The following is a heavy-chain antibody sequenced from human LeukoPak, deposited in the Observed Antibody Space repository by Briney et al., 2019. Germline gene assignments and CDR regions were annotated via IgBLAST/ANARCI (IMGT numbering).Heavy chain of an antibody. CDR3: ALRGASGLGGLDV. Sequence: GGSLRLSCAASGFSFRNYALSWVRQAPGKGLEWVSESTGVGATAFYPASVKGRFTISRDNSKNTLYLQMNSLRAEDTAVYFCALRGASGLGGLDVWGLGTKVTVSS. CDR1: GFSFRNYA. CDR2: STGVGATA. J-gene: IGHJ3*01. V-gene: IGHV3-23*01. D-gene: IGHD5/OR15-5a*01.